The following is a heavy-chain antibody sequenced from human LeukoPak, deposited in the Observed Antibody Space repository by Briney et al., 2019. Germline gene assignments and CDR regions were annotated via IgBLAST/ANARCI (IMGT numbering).Heavy chain of an antibody. Sequence: SETLSLTCTVSGGSISSYYWSWIRQPPGKGLEWIGYIYYSGSTNYNPSLKSRVTISVDTSKNQFSLKLSSVTAADTAVYYCARGVGDSSGYFGYYYYYGMDVWGQGTTVTVSS. CDR2: IYYSGST. CDR3: ARGVGDSSGYFGYYYYYGMDV. D-gene: IGHD3-22*01. J-gene: IGHJ6*02. V-gene: IGHV4-59*01. CDR1: GGSISSYY.